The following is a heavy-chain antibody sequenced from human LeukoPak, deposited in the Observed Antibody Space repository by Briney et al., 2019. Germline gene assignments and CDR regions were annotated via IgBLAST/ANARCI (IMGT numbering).Heavy chain of an antibody. CDR3: ARTRYYYNSRSYGAPYYFDY. D-gene: IGHD3-10*01. Sequence: PSETLSLTCAVSGGSFSGYYWSWIRQPPGKGLEWIGEINHSGSTNYNPSLKSRVTISGDTSKNQFSLKLSSVTAADTAVYYCARTRYYYNSRSYGAPYYFDYWGQGTLVTVSS. J-gene: IGHJ4*02. CDR2: INHSGST. CDR1: GGSFSGYY. V-gene: IGHV4-34*01.